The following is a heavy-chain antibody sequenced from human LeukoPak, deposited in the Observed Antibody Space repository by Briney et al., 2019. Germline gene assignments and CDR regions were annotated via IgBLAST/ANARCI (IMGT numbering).Heavy chain of an antibody. D-gene: IGHD4-17*01. Sequence: SETLSLTCTVSGVSISSDYWSWIRLPPGKGLEWIGYIYYSGSSNYNPSLKSRVTMSVDTSKNQFSLKLTSVTAADTALYYCARRLRQNLFDPWGQGTLVTVSS. V-gene: IGHV4-59*08. CDR2: IYYSGSS. J-gene: IGHJ5*02. CDR1: GVSISSDY. CDR3: ARRLRQNLFDP.